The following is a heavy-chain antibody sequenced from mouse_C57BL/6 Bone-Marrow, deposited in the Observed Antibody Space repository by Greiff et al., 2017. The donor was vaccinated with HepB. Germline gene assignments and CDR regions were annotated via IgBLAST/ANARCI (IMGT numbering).Heavy chain of an antibody. D-gene: IGHD1-1*01. J-gene: IGHJ4*01. V-gene: IGHV1-81*01. Sequence: QVQLQQSGAELARPGASVKLSCKASGYTLTSYGISWVKQRTGQGLEGIGEIYPRRGNTYYNEKFKGKATLTADKSSSTAYMELRSLTSEDSAVYFCARSGIYYYGSGAMDYWGQGTSVTVSS. CDR1: GYTLTSYG. CDR2: IYPRRGNT. CDR3: ARSGIYYYGSGAMDY.